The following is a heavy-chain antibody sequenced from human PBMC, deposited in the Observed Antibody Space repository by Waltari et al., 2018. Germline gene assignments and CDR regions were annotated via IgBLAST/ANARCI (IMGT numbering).Heavy chain of an antibody. CDR2: FDPEDGET. D-gene: IGHD6-13*01. CDR1: GNTLTELS. Sequence: QVHLVQSGAEVTKPGASVKISCKVSGNTLTELSMHWVRQAPGKGLEWMGGFDPEDGETIYAQAFQGRVTVTEDTSTDTAYMEVSSLRSEDTAVYYCATSPIALFGTLYWGQGTLVTVSS. V-gene: IGHV1-24*01. J-gene: IGHJ4*02. CDR3: ATSPIALFGTLY.